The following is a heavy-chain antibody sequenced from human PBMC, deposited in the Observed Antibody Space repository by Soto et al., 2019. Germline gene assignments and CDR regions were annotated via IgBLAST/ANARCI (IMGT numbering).Heavy chain of an antibody. D-gene: IGHD2-2*01. J-gene: IGHJ4*02. CDR3: TSVVPAAMNTLHY. CDR2: IKSKTDGGTT. CDR1: GFTFSNAW. V-gene: IGHV3-15*01. Sequence: GGSLRLSCAASGFTFSNAWMSWVRQAPGKGLEWVGRIKSKTDGGTTDYAAPVKGRFTISRDDSKNTLYLQMNSLKTEDTAVYYCTSVVPAAMNTLHYWGQGTLVTVSS.